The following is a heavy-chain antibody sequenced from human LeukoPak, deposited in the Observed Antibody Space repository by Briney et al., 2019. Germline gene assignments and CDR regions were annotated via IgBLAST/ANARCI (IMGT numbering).Heavy chain of an antibody. V-gene: IGHV1-46*01. CDR2: INPSGGST. Sequence: ASVKVSCKASGYTFTSYDMHWVRQAPGQGLEWMGIINPSGGSTNYAQKFQGRVTMTRDTSTSTVYMELSSLRSEDTAVYYCASKRGYSYGLDYWGQGSLVTVSS. CDR1: GYTFTSYD. D-gene: IGHD5-18*01. CDR3: ASKRGYSYGLDY. J-gene: IGHJ4*02.